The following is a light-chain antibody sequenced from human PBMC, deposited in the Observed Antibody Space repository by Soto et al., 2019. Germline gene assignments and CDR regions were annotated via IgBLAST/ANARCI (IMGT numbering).Light chain of an antibody. CDR2: DAS. V-gene: IGKV1-33*01. Sequence: DIQMTQSPSSLSASVGNRVTITCQASQDIATYLNWYQQKPGKAPNLLIYDASNLETGVPSRFSGGGSGTHFTFTISNLQPEDIATYYCQQYDSFPRTFGQGTKVDIK. CDR3: QQYDSFPRT. CDR1: QDIATY. J-gene: IGKJ1*01.